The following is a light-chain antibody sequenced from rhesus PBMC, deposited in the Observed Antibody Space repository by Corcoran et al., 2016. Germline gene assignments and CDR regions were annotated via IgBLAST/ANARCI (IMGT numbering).Light chain of an antibody. J-gene: IGKJ4*01. V-gene: IGKV1-25*01. CDR1: QGISRY. CDR3: QQHNSYPLT. Sequence: DIQMTQSPSSLSASVGDTVTITCRASQGISRYLDWYQQKTGKTPKLLIYKASTLQSGVPSRFSGSGSGTDFTLTISSLQPEDFATYYCQQHNSYPLTFGGGTKVEFK. CDR2: KAS.